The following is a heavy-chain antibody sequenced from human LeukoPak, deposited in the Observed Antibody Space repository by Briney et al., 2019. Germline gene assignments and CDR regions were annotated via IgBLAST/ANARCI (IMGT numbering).Heavy chain of an antibody. CDR3: ARDWGVSARPGYMDV. Sequence: SETLSLTCTVSGGSISSSSYYWGWIRQPPGKGLEWIGYIYYSGSTNYNPSLKSRVTISVDTSKNQFSLKLSSVTAADTAVYYCARDWGVSARPGYMDVWGKGNTVTVSS. D-gene: IGHD6-6*01. CDR1: GGSISSSSYY. CDR2: IYYSGST. V-gene: IGHV4-61*01. J-gene: IGHJ6*03.